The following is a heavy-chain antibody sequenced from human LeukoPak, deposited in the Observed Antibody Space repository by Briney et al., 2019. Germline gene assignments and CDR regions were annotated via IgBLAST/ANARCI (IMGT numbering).Heavy chain of an antibody. CDR1: GGTFSSYA. D-gene: IGHD3-9*01. V-gene: IGHV1-8*03. CDR3: ARGGRYYDSSIDVYFDYHFMQD. CDR2: INPKSGNT. J-gene: IGHJ6*03. Sequence: ASVKVSCKASGGTFSSYAISWVRQATGQGPEWLGWINPKSGNTGYAPKFQGRVTFSRNTSISTVYLDMGSLTSEDTAVYFCARGGRYYDSSIDVYFDYHFMQDWGQGTTVTVSS.